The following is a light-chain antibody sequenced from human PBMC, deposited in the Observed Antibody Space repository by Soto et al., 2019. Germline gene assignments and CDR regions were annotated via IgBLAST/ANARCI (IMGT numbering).Light chain of an antibody. V-gene: IGKV1D-12*01. Sequence: DIQMTQSPSSVSASVGDRVTITCRASQDISVWLAWYQQKPGKAPKLLIYAASNLQTGVPSRFGGSGSGTDFTLSINSLQPEDFATYYCQQANSFPRTFGPGTKVDVK. CDR3: QQANSFPRT. J-gene: IGKJ3*01. CDR2: AAS. CDR1: QDISVW.